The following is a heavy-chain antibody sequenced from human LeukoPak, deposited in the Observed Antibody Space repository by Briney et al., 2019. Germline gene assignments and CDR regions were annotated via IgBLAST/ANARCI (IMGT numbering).Heavy chain of an antibody. D-gene: IGHD1-26*01. V-gene: IGHV1-24*01. CDR2: FDPEDGET. J-gene: IGHJ4*02. CDR3: ATGEPASNDY. Sequence: PGASVKVSCKVSGYSLTELSMHWVRQAPGKGLEWMGGFDPEDGETIYAQKFQGRVTMTEDTSTDTAYMEMSSLRSEDTAVYYYATGEPASNDYWGQGTLVTVSS. CDR1: GYSLTELS.